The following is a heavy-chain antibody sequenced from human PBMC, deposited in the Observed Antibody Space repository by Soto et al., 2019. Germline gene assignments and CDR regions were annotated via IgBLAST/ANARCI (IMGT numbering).Heavy chain of an antibody. CDR2: IHHSGVT. CDR1: GGSFSGHF. V-gene: IGHV4-34*01. J-gene: IGHJ4*02. CDR3: ARGQEKVYYCDNGGYYYDF. Sequence: SETLSLTCGVYGGSFSGHFLTWIRQSPGKGLEWIGEIHHSGVTNYNPSLKSRVTMSLDTSKNQFSLSLSSVTAADTAVYYCARGQEKVYYCDNGGYYYDFWGQGTPVTVSS. D-gene: IGHD3-22*01.